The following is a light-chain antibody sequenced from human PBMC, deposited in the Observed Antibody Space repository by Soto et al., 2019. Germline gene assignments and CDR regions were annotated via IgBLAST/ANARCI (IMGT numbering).Light chain of an antibody. CDR3: QHYNSYSEA. Sequence: ETFMSQSPTTVSVSQGERATLSCRASQSVNSNLAWYQQKLGQAPRVLIFGASTRATGIPARFSGSGSGTEFSLTISSLQPDDFATYDCQHYNSYSEAFGQGAKVDI. CDR2: GAS. CDR1: QSVNSN. J-gene: IGKJ1*01. V-gene: IGKV3-15*01.